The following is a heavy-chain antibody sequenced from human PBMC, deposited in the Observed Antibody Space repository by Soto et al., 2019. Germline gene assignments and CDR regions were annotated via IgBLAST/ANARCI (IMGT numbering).Heavy chain of an antibody. D-gene: IGHD6-19*01. Sequence: EVQLLESGGGVVQPGGSLRLSCVASGFNFKKFAMAWVRQAPGEGLEWVSGISCCGGSTSYADSVNGRFSTARDDSKNTLSLQMNGLRVEDTAQYFCAKADGEQWLIPHLDNWGQGTLVTVS. CDR1: GFNFKKFA. J-gene: IGHJ4*02. CDR2: ISCCGGST. CDR3: AKADGEQWLIPHLDN. V-gene: IGHV3-23*01.